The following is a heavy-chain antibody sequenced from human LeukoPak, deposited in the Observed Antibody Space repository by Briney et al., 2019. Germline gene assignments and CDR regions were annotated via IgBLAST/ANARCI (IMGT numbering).Heavy chain of an antibody. J-gene: IGHJ6*04. CDR3: ARAPKIYYGSGRRGIDV. D-gene: IGHD3-10*01. CDR2: ISYDGSNK. V-gene: IGHV3-30*04. Sequence: GGSLRLSCAASGFTFSSYAMHWVRQAPGKGLEWVAVISYDGSNKYYADSVKGRFTISRDNSKNTLYLQMNSLRAEDTAVYYCARAPKIYYGSGRRGIDVWGKGTTVTVSS. CDR1: GFTFSSYA.